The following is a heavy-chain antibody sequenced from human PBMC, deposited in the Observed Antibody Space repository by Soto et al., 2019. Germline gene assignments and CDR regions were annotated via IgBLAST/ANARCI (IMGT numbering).Heavy chain of an antibody. V-gene: IGHV3-23*01. D-gene: IGHD3-22*01. Sequence: EVQLLESGGGLVQPGGSLRLSCTASGFTFSNYAMSWVRQAPGKGLEWVSSISGGGGNTYYADSVKGRFTISRDNSKKTLFLQMNSLGVEYTALYYCAKKDGTDGYYDAFDIWGRGTMVTVSS. CDR3: AKKDGTDGYYDAFDI. CDR1: GFTFSNYA. CDR2: ISGGGGNT. J-gene: IGHJ3*02.